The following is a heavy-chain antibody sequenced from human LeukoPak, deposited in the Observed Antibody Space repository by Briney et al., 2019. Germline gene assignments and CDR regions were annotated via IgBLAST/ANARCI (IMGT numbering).Heavy chain of an antibody. CDR1: GGTFSSYT. CDR3: ARSFGIAAAGLDY. V-gene: IGHV1-69*02. Sequence: SVMVSCKASGGTFSSYTISWVRQAPGQGLEWMGRIIPILGIANYAQKFQGRVTITADKSTSTAYMELSSLRSEDTAVYYCARSFGIAAAGLDYWGQGTLVTVSS. J-gene: IGHJ4*02. CDR2: IIPILGIA. D-gene: IGHD6-13*01.